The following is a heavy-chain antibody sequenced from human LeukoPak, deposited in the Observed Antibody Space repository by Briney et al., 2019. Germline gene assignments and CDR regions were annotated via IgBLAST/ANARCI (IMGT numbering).Heavy chain of an antibody. V-gene: IGHV1-2*02. D-gene: IGHD6-13*01. CDR2: INPNSGGT. Sequence: ASVKVSCKASGYTFTGYYMHWVRQAPGQGLEWMGWINPNSGGTNYAQKFQGRVTMTRDTSVSTAYMELSRLRSDDTAVYYCARGGVAAAGTVRWFDPWGQGTLVTVSS. J-gene: IGHJ5*02. CDR3: ARGGVAAAGTVRWFDP. CDR1: GYTFTGYY.